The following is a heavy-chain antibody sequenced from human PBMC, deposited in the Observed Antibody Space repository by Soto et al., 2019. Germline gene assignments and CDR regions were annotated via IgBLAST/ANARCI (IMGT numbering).Heavy chain of an antibody. Sequence: PGGSLRLSCAASGFTFSGSAMHWVRQASGKGLEWVGRIRSKANSYATAYAASVKGRFTISRDDSKNTAYLQMNSLKTEDTAVYYCTSLYDILTGSYAPHPYGMDVWGQGTTVTVPS. V-gene: IGHV3-73*01. CDR3: TSLYDILTGSYAPHPYGMDV. D-gene: IGHD3-9*01. J-gene: IGHJ6*02. CDR2: IRSKANSYAT. CDR1: GFTFSGSA.